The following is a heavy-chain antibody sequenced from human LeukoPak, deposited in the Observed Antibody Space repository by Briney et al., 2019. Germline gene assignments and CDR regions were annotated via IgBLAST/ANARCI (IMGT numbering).Heavy chain of an antibody. CDR1: GYTLTSYG. J-gene: IGHJ4*02. D-gene: IGHD3-22*01. CDR2: TSVYNGNT. Sequence: ASVKVSCKASGYTLTSYGISWVRQAPGQGLEWMGWTSVYNGNTNYPQKFQGRVTMTTDTSTSTAYMELRSLRSDDTAVYYCARGLTLGDSSGYYYPDYWGQGTLVTVSS. CDR3: ARGLTLGDSSGYYYPDY. V-gene: IGHV1-18*01.